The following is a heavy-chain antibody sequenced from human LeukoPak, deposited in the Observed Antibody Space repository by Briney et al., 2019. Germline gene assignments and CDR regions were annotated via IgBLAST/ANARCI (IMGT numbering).Heavy chain of an antibody. Sequence: ASVKVSCKASRYTFTSYGISWVRQAPGQGLEWMGWISAYNGNTNYAQKLQGRVTITRDTSASTAYMELSSLRSEDTAVYYCARDRARGGSYYFFDYWGQGTLVTVSS. CDR1: RYTFTSYG. V-gene: IGHV1-18*01. J-gene: IGHJ4*02. CDR2: ISAYNGNT. CDR3: ARDRARGGSYYFFDY. D-gene: IGHD1-26*01.